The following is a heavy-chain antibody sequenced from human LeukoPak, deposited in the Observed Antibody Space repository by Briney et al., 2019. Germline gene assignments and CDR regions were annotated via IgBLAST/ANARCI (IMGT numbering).Heavy chain of an antibody. CDR2: IYPGDSDT. Sequence: GESLKISCKASGYSFSTYWIGWVRQMPGKGLEWMGIIYPGDSDTRYRTSFQGQVTISADKSISTAYLQWSSLKASDTAMYYCARHIGVRTYMDVWGKGTTVTISS. CDR3: ARHIGVRTYMDV. J-gene: IGHJ6*03. V-gene: IGHV5-51*01. D-gene: IGHD2-21*01. CDR1: GYSFSTYW.